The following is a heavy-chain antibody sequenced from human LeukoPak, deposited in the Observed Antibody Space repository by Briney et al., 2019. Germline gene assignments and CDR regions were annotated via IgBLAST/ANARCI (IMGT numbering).Heavy chain of an antibody. CDR3: ANPSSRSYCWAPGF. CDR1: GFTFSSYA. Sequence: PGGSLRLSCAASGFTFSSYAMSWVRQAPGKGLEWVSAISTSGDATYYADSVKGRFTISRDNSKNTLYLQMNSLRADDTAVYYCANPSSRSYCWAPGFWGQGTLVTVSS. J-gene: IGHJ4*02. V-gene: IGHV3-23*01. D-gene: IGHD3-16*02. CDR2: ISTSGDAT.